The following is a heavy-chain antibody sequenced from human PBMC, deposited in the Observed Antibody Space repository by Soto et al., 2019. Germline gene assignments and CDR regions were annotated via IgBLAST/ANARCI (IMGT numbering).Heavy chain of an antibody. CDR1: GGTFSNYP. CDR3: ARGLYCGGGCYSHFDY. D-gene: IGHD2-21*02. Sequence: VQLVQSGAEVKKPGSSVKVSCKASGGTFSNYPFIWVRQAPGQGLDWMGGIIPIFGTTDYGQRFQGRVTITADESTNTASMELLSLRSDDTAVYYCARGLYCGGGCYSHFDYWGQGTLVTVSS. J-gene: IGHJ4*02. CDR2: IIPIFGTT. V-gene: IGHV1-69*01.